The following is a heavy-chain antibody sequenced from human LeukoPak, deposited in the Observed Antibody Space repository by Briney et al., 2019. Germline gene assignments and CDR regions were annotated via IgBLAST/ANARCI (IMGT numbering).Heavy chain of an antibody. V-gene: IGHV4-38-2*02. D-gene: IGHD3-3*01. CDR3: ARETTIFGVVNPFDY. CDR2: IYHSGST. CDR1: GYSISSGYY. Sequence: SETLSLTCTVSGYSISSGYYWGWIRQPPGKGLEWIGSIYHSGSTYYNPSLKSRVTVSVDTSKNQFSLKLSSVTAADTAVYYCARETTIFGVVNPFDYWGQGTLVTVSS. J-gene: IGHJ4*02.